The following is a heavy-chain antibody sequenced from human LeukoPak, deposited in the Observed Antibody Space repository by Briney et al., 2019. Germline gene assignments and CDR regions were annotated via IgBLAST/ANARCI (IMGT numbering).Heavy chain of an antibody. CDR1: GYTLIDYY. CDR3: ARGSGVGATKTAFDI. Sequence: ASVKVSCKTSGYTLIDYYMHWVRQAPGQGLEWMGWINPKSGDTKYARKFQGRVTMTRDTSINTAYMELRSLRFDDMALYYCARGSGVGATKTAFDIWGLGTMVTISP. CDR2: INPKSGDT. J-gene: IGHJ3*02. D-gene: IGHD1-26*01. V-gene: IGHV1-2*02.